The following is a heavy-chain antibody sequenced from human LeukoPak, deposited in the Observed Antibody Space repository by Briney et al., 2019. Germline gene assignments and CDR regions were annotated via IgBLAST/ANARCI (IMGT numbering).Heavy chain of an antibody. V-gene: IGHV1-2*06. Sequence: ASVKVSCKASGYTFTGYYMHWVRQAPGQGLEWMGRINPNSGGTNYAQKFQGRVTMTRDTSISTAYMELSRLRSDDTAVYYCARDILEYSGYYYGMDVWGQGTTVTVSS. D-gene: IGHD2/OR15-2a*01. CDR3: ARDILEYSGYYYGMDV. CDR2: INPNSGGT. J-gene: IGHJ6*02. CDR1: GYTFTGYY.